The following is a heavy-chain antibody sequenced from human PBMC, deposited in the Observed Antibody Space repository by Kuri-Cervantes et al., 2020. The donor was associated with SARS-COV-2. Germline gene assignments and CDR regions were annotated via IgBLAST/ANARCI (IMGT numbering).Heavy chain of an antibody. CDR3: ARGPYCSRTSSRDCYSYYYMDV. V-gene: IGHV4-39*01. CDR1: GGSINNSPYF. CDR2: IYYSGSA. D-gene: IGHD2-2*01. Sequence: SETLSLTCTVSGGSINNSPYFWGWVRQPPGKGLQWIANIYYSGSAYYTPSLKSRVTISVDTSKNQFSLKLSSVTAADTAVYYCARGPYCSRTSSRDCYSYYYMDVWGKGTTVTVSS. J-gene: IGHJ6*03.